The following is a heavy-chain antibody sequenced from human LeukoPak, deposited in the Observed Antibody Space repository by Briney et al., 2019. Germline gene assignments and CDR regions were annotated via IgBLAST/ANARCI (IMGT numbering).Heavy chain of an antibody. D-gene: IGHD2-2*01. CDR3: ARDSDIVVVPAALGIDYFDY. Sequence: GGPLRLSCAASGFTFSSYWMSWVRQAPGKGLEWVANIKEDGSEKYYVDSVKGRFTISGDNAKNSLYLQMNSLRAEDTAVYYCARDSDIVVVPAALGIDYFDYWGQGTLVTVSS. J-gene: IGHJ4*02. CDR1: GFTFSSYW. CDR2: IKEDGSEK. V-gene: IGHV3-7*01.